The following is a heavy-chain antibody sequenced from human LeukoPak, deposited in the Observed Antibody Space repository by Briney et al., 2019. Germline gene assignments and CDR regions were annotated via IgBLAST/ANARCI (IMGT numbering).Heavy chain of an antibody. J-gene: IGHJ4*02. V-gene: IGHV1-2*02. CDR1: GYTFIAYY. D-gene: IGHD5-18*01. CDR3: VREPPDTGGFDS. CDR2: MDPKSGDT. Sequence: ASVKVSCKPSGYTFIAYYLHWVRQAPGQGLEWLGWMDPKSGDTNSAGVFRGRITMTRDTSISTAYMELSRLRSDDTALYYCVREPPDTGGFDSWGPGTLLTVSS.